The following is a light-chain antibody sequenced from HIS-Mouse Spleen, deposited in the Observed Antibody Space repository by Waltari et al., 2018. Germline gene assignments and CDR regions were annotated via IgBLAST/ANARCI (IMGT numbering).Light chain of an antibody. CDR3: QQSYSTPLT. CDR1: QSISSY. V-gene: IGKV1-39*01. Sequence: DIQMTQSPSSLSASVGDRVTIPYRASQSISSYLNWNQQKPGKAPKLLIYAASSLQSGVPSRFSGSGSGTDFTLTISSLQPEDCATYYCQQSYSTPLTFGGGTKVEIK. CDR2: AAS. J-gene: IGKJ4*01.